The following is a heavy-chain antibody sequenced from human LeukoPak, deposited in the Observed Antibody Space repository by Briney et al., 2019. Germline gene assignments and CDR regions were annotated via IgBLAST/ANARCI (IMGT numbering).Heavy chain of an antibody. J-gene: IGHJ3*02. CDR2: ISWNSGSI. Sequence: PGGSLRLSCAASGFTFDDYAMHWVRQAPGKGLEWVSGISWNSGSIGYADSVKGRFTISRDNAKNSLYLQMNSLRAEDMALYYCAKDLRESLGGGAFDIWGLGTMVTVSS. CDR1: GFTFDDYA. D-gene: IGHD2-15*01. CDR3: AKDLRESLGGGAFDI. V-gene: IGHV3-9*03.